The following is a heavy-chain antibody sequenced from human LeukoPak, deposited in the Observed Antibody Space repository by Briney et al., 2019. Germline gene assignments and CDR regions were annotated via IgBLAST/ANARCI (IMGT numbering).Heavy chain of an antibody. CDR2: INPNSGGT. CDR3: ARANALYCSSTSCLFDY. D-gene: IGHD2-2*01. CDR1: GYTFTDYY. Sequence: ASVKVSCKASGYTFTDYYIHWVRQAPGQGLEWMAWINPNSGGTYYAQNFHDRITLTSDTSISTDYMELSRLRSDDTAIYYCARANALYCSSTSCLFDYWGQGTLVTVSS. V-gene: IGHV1-2*02. J-gene: IGHJ4*02.